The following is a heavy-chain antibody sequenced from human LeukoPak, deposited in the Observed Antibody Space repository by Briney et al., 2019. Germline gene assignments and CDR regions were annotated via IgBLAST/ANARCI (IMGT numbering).Heavy chain of an antibody. CDR2: INPSGGST. D-gene: IGHD6-19*01. J-gene: IGHJ6*02. V-gene: IGHV1-46*01. CDR3: ASPAVAGTRDYYYYGMDV. CDR1: GYTFTSYY. Sequence: ASVKVSCKASGYTFTSYYMHWVRQAPGQGLEWMGIINPSGGSTSYAQKFQGRVTMTRDTSTSTVYMELSSLRSEDTAVYYCASPAVAGTRDYYYYGMDVWGQGTTVTVSS.